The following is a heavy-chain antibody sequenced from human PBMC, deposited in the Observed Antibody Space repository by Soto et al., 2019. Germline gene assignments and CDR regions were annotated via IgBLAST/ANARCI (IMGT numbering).Heavy chain of an antibody. Sequence: SETLSLTCAVYGGSFSGYYWSWIRQPPGKGLEWIGEINHSGSTNYNPSLKSRVTISVDTSKNQFSLKLSSVTAADTAVYYCARRPYSSSWVYWGQGTLVTVSS. D-gene: IGHD6-6*01. J-gene: IGHJ4*02. V-gene: IGHV4-34*01. CDR1: GGSFSGYY. CDR2: INHSGST. CDR3: ARRPYSSSWVY.